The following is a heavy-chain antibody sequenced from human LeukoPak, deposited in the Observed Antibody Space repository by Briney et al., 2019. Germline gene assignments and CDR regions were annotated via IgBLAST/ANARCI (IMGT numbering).Heavy chain of an antibody. CDR3: ARNGAGSSRDY. V-gene: IGHV3-21*01. Sequence: PGGSLRLPCAASGFTFSNFAMTWVRQAPGKGLEWVSSIVGSSSTYYADSLKGRFTISRDNAKNSLYLQMNSLRAEDTAVYYCARNGAGSSRDYWGRGRLVTVSS. CDR2: IVGSSST. D-gene: IGHD1-1*01. J-gene: IGHJ4*02. CDR1: GFTFSNFA.